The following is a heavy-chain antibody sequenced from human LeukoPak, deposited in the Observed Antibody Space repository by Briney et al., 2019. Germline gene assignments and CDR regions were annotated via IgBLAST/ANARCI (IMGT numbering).Heavy chain of an antibody. V-gene: IGHV1-2*02. D-gene: IGHD5-18*01. CDR2: INPDSGAT. CDR1: GYTFTDYY. CDR3: ASQGYSYGTYYFDY. Sequence: GASVKVSCKASGYTFTDYYMHWVRQAPGQGLEWMGWINPDSGATKYAQKFQGRVTLTRDTSISTAYMELTRLKSDDTAVYYCASQGYSYGTYYFDYWGQGTLVTVSS. J-gene: IGHJ4*02.